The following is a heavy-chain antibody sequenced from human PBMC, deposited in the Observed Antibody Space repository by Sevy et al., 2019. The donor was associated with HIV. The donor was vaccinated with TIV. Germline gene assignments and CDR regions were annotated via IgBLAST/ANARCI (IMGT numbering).Heavy chain of an antibody. J-gene: IGHJ4*02. V-gene: IGHV3-23*01. Sequence: GESLKISCAASGFTFTIYAMTWVRQAQGKGWGWVRGFGGSGDPTYYADSVKGRLTISRDNSKNTLYLQMNSLRAEDTAVYYCAKESGKYLGGNIDCWGQGTLVTVSS. CDR3: AKESGKYLGGNIDC. D-gene: IGHD1-26*01. CDR2: FGGSGDPT. CDR1: GFTFTIYA.